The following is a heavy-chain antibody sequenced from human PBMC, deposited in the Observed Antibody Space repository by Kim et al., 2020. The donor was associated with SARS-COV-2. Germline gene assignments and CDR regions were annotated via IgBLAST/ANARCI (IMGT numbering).Heavy chain of an antibody. V-gene: IGHV4-39*01. J-gene: IGHJ6*02. D-gene: IGHD6-13*01. Sequence: NPSLKSRVTISVDTSKNPFSLKLGSVTAADTAVYYCARQGVFYFYYYGMDVWGQGTTVTVSS. CDR3: ARQGVFYFYYYGMDV.